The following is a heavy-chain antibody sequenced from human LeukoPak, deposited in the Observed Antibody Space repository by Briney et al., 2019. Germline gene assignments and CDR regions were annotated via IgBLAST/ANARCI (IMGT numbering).Heavy chain of an antibody. V-gene: IGHV1-46*01. CDR2: INPSGGST. D-gene: IGHD2-15*01. CDR1: GYTFTSYY. Sequence: GASVKVSCKASGYTFTSYYMHWVRQAPGQGLEWMGIINPSGGSTSSAQKFQGRVTMTRDTSKNQFSLKLSSVTAADTAVYYCARGYCSGGSCYSYYYYNYMDVWGKGTTVTVSS. CDR3: ARGYCSGGSCYSYYYYNYMDV. J-gene: IGHJ6*03.